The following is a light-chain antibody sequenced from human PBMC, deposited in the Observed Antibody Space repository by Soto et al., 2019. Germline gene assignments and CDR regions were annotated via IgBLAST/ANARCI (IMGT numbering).Light chain of an antibody. CDR3: QPYNNWPPWT. Sequence: EIVMTQSPATLSVFPGERATLSCRASQSVSSNLAWYQQKLGQAPRLLIYRASTRATGIPARFSGSGSGTEFTLTISSLQSEDFAVYYCQPYNNWPPWTFGQGTKVEIK. J-gene: IGKJ1*01. V-gene: IGKV3-15*01. CDR1: QSVSSN. CDR2: RAS.